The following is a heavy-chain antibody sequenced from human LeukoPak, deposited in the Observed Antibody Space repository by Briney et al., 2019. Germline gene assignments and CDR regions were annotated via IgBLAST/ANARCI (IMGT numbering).Heavy chain of an antibody. CDR3: ARDGTAPGLYFDL. Sequence: PGGSLRLSCAVSGFTFSSYWMNWVRQAPGKGLEWVASIRQDGNEKSYVDSVKGRFTISRDNTKDSLYLQIDSLRAEDTAMYSCARDGTAPGLYFDLWGQGTLVTVSS. J-gene: IGHJ4*01. D-gene: IGHD6-13*01. V-gene: IGHV3-7*01. CDR2: IRQDGNEK. CDR1: GFTFSSYW.